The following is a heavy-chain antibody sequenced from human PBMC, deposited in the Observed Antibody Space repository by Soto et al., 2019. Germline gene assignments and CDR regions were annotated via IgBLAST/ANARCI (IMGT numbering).Heavy chain of an antibody. J-gene: IGHJ4*02. CDR1: GGSFSGYY. Sequence: QVQLQQWGAGLLKPSETLSLTCAVYGGSFSGYYWSWIRQPPGKGLEWIGESNHSGSTNYNPSLKSRVTISVDTSNNQFSLKLSSVTAADTAVYDCARGSRYSSGWLDYWGQGTLVTVSS. V-gene: IGHV4-34*01. CDR3: ARGSRYSSGWLDY. D-gene: IGHD6-19*01. CDR2: SNHSGST.